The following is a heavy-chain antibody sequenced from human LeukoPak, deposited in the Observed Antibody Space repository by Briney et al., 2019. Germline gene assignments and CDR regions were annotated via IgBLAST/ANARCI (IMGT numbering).Heavy chain of an antibody. V-gene: IGHV3-30*02. CDR2: IGNDGSNE. CDR1: GFTFSYYG. Sequence: GGSLRLSCAASGFTFSYYGMHWVRQAPGKGLEWVSFIGNDGSNEHYADSVRGRFTTSRDNSKNTLYLQMNSLRAEDTALYYCVQSITMFIGWGQGTLVTVSS. CDR3: VQSITMFIG. D-gene: IGHD3-10*02. J-gene: IGHJ4*02.